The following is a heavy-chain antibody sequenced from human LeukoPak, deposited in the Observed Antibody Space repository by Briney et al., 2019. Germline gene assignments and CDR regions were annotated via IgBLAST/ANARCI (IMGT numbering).Heavy chain of an antibody. V-gene: IGHV4-61*02. D-gene: IGHD3-22*01. CDR2: VYSNGSH. Sequence: NPSETLSLTFTVSGGSISRGSSYWNWIRQPAGKGLEWIGRVYSNGSHDYNPSLKSRVTISIDTSKNQFSLRLTSVTAADSAVYYCAKWDLGIYHDVSGYAFEIWGQGTMVTVSS. CDR1: GGSISRGSSY. CDR3: AKWDLGIYHDVSGYAFEI. J-gene: IGHJ3*02.